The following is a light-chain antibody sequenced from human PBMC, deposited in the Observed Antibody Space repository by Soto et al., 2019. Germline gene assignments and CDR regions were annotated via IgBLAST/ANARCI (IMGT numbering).Light chain of an antibody. J-gene: IGKJ2*01. CDR2: DAS. Sequence: EIVLTQSPATVSVSPGERATLSCRASQSVRNYLAWYQQKPGQAPRLLIFDASNRATGIPSRFSGSGSGTDFTLAISSLEPEDFAVYYCQQFGSSPQTFGQGTKLEIK. CDR1: QSVRNY. V-gene: IGKV3-11*01. CDR3: QQFGSSPQT.